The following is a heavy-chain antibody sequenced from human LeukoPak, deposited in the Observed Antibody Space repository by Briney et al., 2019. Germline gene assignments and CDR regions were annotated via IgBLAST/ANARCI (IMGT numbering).Heavy chain of an antibody. J-gene: IGHJ4*02. V-gene: IGHV3-30-3*01. CDR3: ARRHYDSSGYWAYFDY. CDR1: GFTFSSYA. D-gene: IGHD3-22*01. CDR2: ISYDGSNK. Sequence: PGGSLRLTCAASGFTFSSYAIHWVRQAPGKGLEWVAVISYDGSNKYYADSVKGRFTISRDNSKNTLYLQMNSPRAEDTAVYYCARRHYDSSGYWAYFDYWGQGTLVTVSS.